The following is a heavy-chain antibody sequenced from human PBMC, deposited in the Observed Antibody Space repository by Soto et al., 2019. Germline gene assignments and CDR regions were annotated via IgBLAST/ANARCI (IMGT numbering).Heavy chain of an antibody. CDR3: ARYIPGVRYYGMDV. J-gene: IGHJ6*02. V-gene: IGHV3-23*01. CDR2: IGESGTPT. D-gene: IGHD2-2*01. CDR1: GFTFSIYA. Sequence: HPGGSLRLSCAASGFTFSIYAMKWVRQAPGKGLEWVSLIGESGTPTYYADSVKGRFTISRDNSGNTLFLEMYSLRAEDTAVYYCARYIPGVRYYGMDVWGQGTTVTVSS.